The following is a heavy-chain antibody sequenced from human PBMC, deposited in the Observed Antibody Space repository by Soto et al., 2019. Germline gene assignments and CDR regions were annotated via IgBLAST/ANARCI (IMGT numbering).Heavy chain of an antibody. J-gene: IGHJ4*02. CDR2: INHSGTV. D-gene: IGHD3-10*01. V-gene: IGHV4-34*01. CDR1: GGAFNGYY. Sequence: QVHLQQWGAGLLKPSETLSLTCAVNGGAFNGYYWTWIRQSPGKGLQWIGEINHSGTVDYNPSLKSRVTFSFDTSKKQFSLTLTSVTAADTAVYYCARAGAALVRGSIGGFDYWGQGTLVPVSS. CDR3: ARAGAALVRGSIGGFDY.